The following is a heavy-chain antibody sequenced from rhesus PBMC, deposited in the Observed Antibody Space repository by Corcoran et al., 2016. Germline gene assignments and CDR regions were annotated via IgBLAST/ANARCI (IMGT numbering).Heavy chain of an antibody. D-gene: IGHD6-13*01. CDR1: GGSISSNY. V-gene: IGHV4-160*01. Sequence: QVQLQESGPGLVKPSETLSLTCAVSGGSISSNYWSWIRQTPGTGLEWIGRIYGSGGSTDYNPSLKSRVTISTDASKNQFSLKLSSVTAADTAVYYCAILLVGPGNAFDFWGQGLRVTVSS. J-gene: IGHJ3*01. CDR3: AILLVGPGNAFDF. CDR2: IYGSGGST.